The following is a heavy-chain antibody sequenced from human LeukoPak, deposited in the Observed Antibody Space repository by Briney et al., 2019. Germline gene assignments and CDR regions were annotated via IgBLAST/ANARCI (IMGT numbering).Heavy chain of an antibody. V-gene: IGHV3-30-3*01. CDR2: TSFDGSGQ. Sequence: GGSLRLSCAASGFTFSRYALHWVRQTPGKGLEWVALTSFDGSGQYYADLVKGRFTISRDNSKNTLYLQMNSLRAEDTAVYYCAKDGGSYYGFDYWGQGTLVTVSS. J-gene: IGHJ4*02. CDR3: AKDGGSYYGFDY. D-gene: IGHD1-26*01. CDR1: GFTFSRYA.